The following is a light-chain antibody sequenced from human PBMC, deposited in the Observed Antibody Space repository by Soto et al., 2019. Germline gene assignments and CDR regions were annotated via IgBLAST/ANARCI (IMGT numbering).Light chain of an antibody. CDR3: QTWGTGIHWV. V-gene: IGLV4-69*01. Sequence: QSVLTQSPSASASLGASVKLTCTLSSGHSSYAIAWHQQQPEKGPRYLMKLNSDGSHSKGDGIPDRFSGSSSGAERYLTISSRQSEDEADYYCQTWGTGIHWVFGGGTQLTVL. J-gene: IGLJ3*02. CDR1: SGHSSYA. CDR2: LNSDGSH.